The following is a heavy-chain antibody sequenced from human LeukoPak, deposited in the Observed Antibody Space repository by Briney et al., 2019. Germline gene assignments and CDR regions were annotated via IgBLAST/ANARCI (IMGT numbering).Heavy chain of an antibody. CDR3: ARQGGSLNYHYNYLDV. CDR1: GFMFSRYV. J-gene: IGHJ6*03. V-gene: IGHV3-30*01. Sequence: GGSLRLSCEASGFMFSRYVMHWVRQAPGKGLEWVALITKDGSDKYYVESVKGRFTISRDTSKNTLFLQMNSLRGEDSGVYFCARQGGSLNYHYNYLDVWGKGTTVTVSS. CDR2: ITKDGSDK. D-gene: IGHD6-25*01.